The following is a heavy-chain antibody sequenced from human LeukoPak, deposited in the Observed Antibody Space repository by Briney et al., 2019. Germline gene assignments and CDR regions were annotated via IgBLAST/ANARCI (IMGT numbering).Heavy chain of an antibody. CDR1: GGSISSYY. V-gene: IGHV4-59*01. CDR2: IYYSGST. D-gene: IGHD2-2*01. J-gene: IGHJ4*02. CDR3: ARDLSHCSSTSCYDY. Sequence: SETLSLTCTVSGGSISSYYWSWIRQPPGKGLEWIGYIYYSGSTNYNPSLKSRVTISVDTSKNQFSLKLSSVTAADTAVYYCARDLSHCSSTSCYDYWGQGTLATVSS.